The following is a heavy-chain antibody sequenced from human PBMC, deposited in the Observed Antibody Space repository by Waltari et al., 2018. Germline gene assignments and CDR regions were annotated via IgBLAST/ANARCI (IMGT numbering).Heavy chain of an antibody. CDR2: IYNSGGV. CDR3: AREEGRYYNFWNGYYAFDN. J-gene: IGHJ4*02. D-gene: IGHD3-3*01. CDR1: DDSIRDGSSH. Sequence: QVQLQESGPGLVKPSQTLCLTCTVSDDSIRDGSSHCSWIRPPAGKRLEWIGRIYNSGGVNYTHSLKSRVTISIDTSKNQFSLDLRSVTAADTAIYYCAREEGRYYNFWNGYYAFDNWGQGTLVTVSS. V-gene: IGHV4-61*02.